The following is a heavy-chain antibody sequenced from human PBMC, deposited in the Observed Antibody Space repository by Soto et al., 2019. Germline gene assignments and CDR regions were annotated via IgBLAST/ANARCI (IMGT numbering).Heavy chain of an antibody. CDR3: ARLSSNDILTGPDY. CDR1: GYTFTSYG. V-gene: IGHV1-18*01. Sequence: GASVKVSCKASGYTFTSYGISWVRQAPGQGLEWMGWISAYNGNTNYAQKLQGRVTMTTDTSTSTAYMELRSLRSDDTAVYYCARLSSNDILTGPDYWGQGTLVTVSS. D-gene: IGHD3-9*01. CDR2: ISAYNGNT. J-gene: IGHJ4*02.